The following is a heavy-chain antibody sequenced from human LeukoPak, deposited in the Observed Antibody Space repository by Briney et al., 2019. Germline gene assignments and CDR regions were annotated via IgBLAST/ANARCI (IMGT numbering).Heavy chain of an antibody. V-gene: IGHV3-7*01. CDR1: GFTFSSYW. Sequence: GGSLRLSCAASGFTFSSYWMSWVRQAPGKGLEWVANIKQDGSEKYYVDSVKGRFTISRDNAKNSLYLQMNSLRAEDTAVYYCAKGSSSSRPYYFDYWGQGTLVTVSS. J-gene: IGHJ4*02. D-gene: IGHD2-2*01. CDR3: AKGSSSSRPYYFDY. CDR2: IKQDGSEK.